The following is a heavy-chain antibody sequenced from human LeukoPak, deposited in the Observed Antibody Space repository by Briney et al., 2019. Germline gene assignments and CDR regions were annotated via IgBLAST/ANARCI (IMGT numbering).Heavy chain of an antibody. CDR3: AGGTRDSGLK. V-gene: IGHV3-48*04. Sequence: GGSLRLSCAASAFTFSTYSMNWVRQAPGRGLQWVSYISSSGSAIYYADSVKGRFTISRDNAKSSLYLQMNSLRAEDTAVYYCAGGTRDSGLKWGPGTSVTVSS. CDR2: ISSSGSAI. D-gene: IGHD6-19*01. CDR1: AFTFSTYS. J-gene: IGHJ4*02.